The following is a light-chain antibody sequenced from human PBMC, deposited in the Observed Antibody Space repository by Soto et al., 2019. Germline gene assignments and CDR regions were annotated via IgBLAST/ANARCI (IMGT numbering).Light chain of an antibody. V-gene: IGLV3-21*04. J-gene: IGLJ2*01. CDR2: YDS. CDR1: NIGSKS. CDR3: QVWDSSSDHVV. Sequence: SYELTQPPSVSVAPGKTARITCWGNNIGSKSVHWYQQKPGQPPVLVIYYDSDRPSGIPELFSDSNSGNTATLTISRVEAGDEADYYCQVWDSSSDHVVFGGGTKLTVL.